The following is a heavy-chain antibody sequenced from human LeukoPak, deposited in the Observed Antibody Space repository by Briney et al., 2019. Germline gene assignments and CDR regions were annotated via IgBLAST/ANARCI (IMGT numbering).Heavy chain of an antibody. D-gene: IGHD6-19*01. V-gene: IGHV4-59*01. CDR3: ARDGEGQWLANFDH. Sequence: SETLSLTCTVSGGSISSYYGSWIRQPPGKGLEWIGYIYYSGGTNYNPSLKSRVTISVDTSKNQFSLKLSSATAADTAVYYCARDGEGQWLANFDHWGQGTLVTVSS. CDR2: IYYSGGT. J-gene: IGHJ4*02. CDR1: GGSISSYY.